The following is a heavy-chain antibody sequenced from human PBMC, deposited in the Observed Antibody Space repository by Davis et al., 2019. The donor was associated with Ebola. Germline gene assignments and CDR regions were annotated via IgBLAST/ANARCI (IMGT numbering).Heavy chain of an antibody. CDR2: IYPGDSDT. CDR1: GYTFTTYW. D-gene: IGHD3-3*02. Sequence: GESLKISCTGSGYTFTTYWIGLVRPMPGKGLEWMGIIYPGDSDTRYSPSFQGQVTISADKSISTAYLQWSSLKASDTAMYYCARRGGWSGAFLDYWGQGTLVTVSS. J-gene: IGHJ4*02. CDR3: ARRGGWSGAFLDY. V-gene: IGHV5-51*01.